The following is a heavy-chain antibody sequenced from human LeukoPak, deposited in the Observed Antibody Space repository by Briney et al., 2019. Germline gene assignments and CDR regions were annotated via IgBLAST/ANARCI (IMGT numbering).Heavy chain of an antibody. CDR3: ARTAQRWVSLGAFDI. D-gene: IGHD5-24*01. J-gene: IGHJ3*02. Sequence: PGGSLRLSCAASGITVSTNYMSWVRQAPGKGLEWVSIIYSGGATFYADSVKGRFTISRDNAKNSLYLQMNSLRAEDTAVYYCARTAQRWVSLGAFDIWGQGTMVTVSS. CDR2: IYSGGAT. CDR1: GITVSTNY. V-gene: IGHV3-66*01.